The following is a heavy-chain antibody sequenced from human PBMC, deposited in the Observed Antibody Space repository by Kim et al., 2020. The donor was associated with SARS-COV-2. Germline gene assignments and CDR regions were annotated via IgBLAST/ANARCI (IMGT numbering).Heavy chain of an antibody. Sequence: ASVKVSCKAFGYTFTNYYIHWVRQVPGQGPEWMGWIRPSNGNTIYAQKFEGRVTVTRGTSTSTIHMDLSSLTSEDTAIYYCGRQPYNGDYGVDPWGQGTLVTVSS. CDR1: GYTFTNYY. D-gene: IGHD3-10*01. V-gene: IGHV1-46*01. J-gene: IGHJ5*02. CDR3: GRQPYNGDYGVDP. CDR2: IRPSNGNT.